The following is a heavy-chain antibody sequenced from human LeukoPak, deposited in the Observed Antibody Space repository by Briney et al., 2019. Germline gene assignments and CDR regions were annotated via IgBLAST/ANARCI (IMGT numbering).Heavy chain of an antibody. D-gene: IGHD2-2*01. CDR3: ATARHCSSTSCYPYYYMDV. CDR1: GFTFSDYY. V-gene: IGHV3-11*01. J-gene: IGHJ6*03. CDR2: ISSSGSTI. Sequence: GGSLRLSCAASGFTFSDYYMSWIRQAPGKGLEWVSYISSSGSTIYYADSVKGRFTISRHNAKNSLYLQMNSLRAEDTAVYYCATARHCSSTSCYPYYYMDVWGKGTTVTVSS.